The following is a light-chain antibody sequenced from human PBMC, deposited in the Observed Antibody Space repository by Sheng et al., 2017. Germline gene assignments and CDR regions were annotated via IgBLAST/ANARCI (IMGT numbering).Light chain of an antibody. Sequence: DIQMTQSPSSMSASVGDRVTISCRASQGINSWLAWYQKKPGRAPRLLIYAASNLESGVPSRFSGSGSGTDFTLTISSLQPEDFATYFCQQGSSFPHTFGQGTTLE. CDR3: QQGSSFPHT. CDR2: AAS. CDR1: QGINSW. J-gene: IGKJ2*01. V-gene: IGKV1-12*01.